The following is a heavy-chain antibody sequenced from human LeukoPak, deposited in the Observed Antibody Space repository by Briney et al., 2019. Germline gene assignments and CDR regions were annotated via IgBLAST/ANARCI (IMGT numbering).Heavy chain of an antibody. Sequence: PGGSLRLSCAVSGFTFSSYWMSWVRQAPGKGLEWVANIKQDGSEKYYVDSVKGRFTISRDNAKNSLYLQMNSLRGEDTAVYYCARERFSYGYDLPKFDYWGQGSLVTVSS. J-gene: IGHJ4*02. D-gene: IGHD5-18*01. CDR3: ARERFSYGYDLPKFDY. V-gene: IGHV3-7*01. CDR1: GFTFSSYW. CDR2: IKQDGSEK.